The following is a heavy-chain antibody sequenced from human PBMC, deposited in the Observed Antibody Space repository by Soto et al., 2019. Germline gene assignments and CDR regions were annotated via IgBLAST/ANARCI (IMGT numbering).Heavy chain of an antibody. V-gene: IGHV3-15*01. CDR3: TTDHPYYYGTIDY. D-gene: IGHD3-10*01. Sequence: EVQLVESGGGLVKPGGSLRLSCAASGFTFSNAWMSWVRQAPGKGLEWVGRIKSKTDGGTTDYAAPVKGRFTISRDDSKNTLYLQMNSLKTEDTAVYYCTTDHPYYYGTIDYWGQGTLVTVSS. CDR1: GFTFSNAW. J-gene: IGHJ4*02. CDR2: IKSKTDGGTT.